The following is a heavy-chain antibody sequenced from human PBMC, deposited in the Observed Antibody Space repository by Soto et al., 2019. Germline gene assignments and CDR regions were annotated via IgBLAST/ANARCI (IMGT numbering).Heavy chain of an antibody. CDR3: VKGLYDPRNYVGYFDS. Sequence: GGSLRLSCAASGFSFSSYAMCWVRQAPAKGLEWVSTISVSANRKHYADSVKGRFTISRDDSTNTLYLQLNSLRAEDTAVYYCVKGLYDPRNYVGYFDSWGQGTLVTVSS. J-gene: IGHJ4*02. CDR1: GFSFSSYA. V-gene: IGHV3-23*01. D-gene: IGHD4-4*01. CDR2: ISVSANRK.